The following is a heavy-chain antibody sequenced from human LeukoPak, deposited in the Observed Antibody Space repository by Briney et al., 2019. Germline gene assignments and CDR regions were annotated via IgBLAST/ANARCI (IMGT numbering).Heavy chain of an antibody. V-gene: IGHV3-21*01. D-gene: IGHD5-12*01. J-gene: IGHJ4*02. CDR3: ARLDIVAPPDY. CDR1: GFTFSSYS. Sequence: GGSLRPSCAASGFTFSSYSMNWVRQAPGKGLEWVSSISSSSSYIYYADSVKGRFTISRDNAKNSLYLQMNSLRAEDTAVYYCARLDIVAPPDYWGQGTLVTVSS. CDR2: ISSSSSYI.